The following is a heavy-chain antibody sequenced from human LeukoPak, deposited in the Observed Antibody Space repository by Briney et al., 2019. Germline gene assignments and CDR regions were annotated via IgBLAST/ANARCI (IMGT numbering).Heavy chain of an antibody. D-gene: IGHD5-18*01. J-gene: IGHJ4*02. CDR1: GGSISSGGYA. CDR3: ARTDSYGYVHDY. Sequence: SETLSLTCVVSGGSISSGGYAWGWFRQPPGKGMEWIAYIYYSGSSYYNPSLKCRVTISVDTSKNQFSLRLSSVTAVDTAVYYCARTDSYGYVHDYWGQGTLVTVSS. CDR2: IYYSGSS. V-gene: IGHV4-30-4*07.